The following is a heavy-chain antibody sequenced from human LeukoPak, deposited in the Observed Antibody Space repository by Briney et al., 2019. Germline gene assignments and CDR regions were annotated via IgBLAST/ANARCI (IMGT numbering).Heavy chain of an antibody. CDR2: ISAYNGHT. Sequence: ASVRVSCKASGYTFTSYDINWVRQATGQGLEWMGWISAYNGHTDYAQKFQGRVTVTTDTATRTAYMELRSLKSDDTAVYYCARHQGELRFYYYGMDVWGQGTRVTVAS. CDR3: ARHQGELRFYYYGMDV. V-gene: IGHV1-18*01. CDR1: GYTFTSYD. D-gene: IGHD1-26*01. J-gene: IGHJ6*02.